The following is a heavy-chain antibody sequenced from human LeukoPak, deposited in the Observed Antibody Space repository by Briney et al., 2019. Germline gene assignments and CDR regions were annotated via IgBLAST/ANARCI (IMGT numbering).Heavy chain of an antibody. CDR1: GYTFTGYY. J-gene: IGHJ3*02. CDR3: ASPYSSSWYAAFDI. Sequence: ASVKVSCKASGYTFTGYYMHWVRQAPGQGLEWMGWINPNSGGTNYAQKFQGRVTMTRDTSISTAYMELGRLRSDDTAVYYCASPYSSSWYAAFDIWGQGTMVTVSS. V-gene: IGHV1-2*02. D-gene: IGHD6-13*01. CDR2: INPNSGGT.